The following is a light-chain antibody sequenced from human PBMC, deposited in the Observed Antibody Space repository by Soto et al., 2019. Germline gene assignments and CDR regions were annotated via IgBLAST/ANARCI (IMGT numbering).Light chain of an antibody. CDR2: DAS. V-gene: IGKV1-5*01. CDR3: QQYNSYSRT. J-gene: IGKJ1*01. Sequence: DIQMTQSPSTLSASVGDRVTITCRASQSISSWLAWYQQKPGKAPNLLIYDASSLESGVPSRFSGSGSGTELTLTISSLQPDDFATYYCQQYNSYSRTFGQGTKVDI. CDR1: QSISSW.